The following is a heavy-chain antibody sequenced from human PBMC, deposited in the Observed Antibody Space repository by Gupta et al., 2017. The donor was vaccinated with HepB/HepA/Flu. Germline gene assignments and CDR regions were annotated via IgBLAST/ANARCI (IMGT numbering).Heavy chain of an antibody. CDR1: GFTFSTYA. Sequence: EVQLLVSGGGLLQPGGSLRLSCAASGFTFSTYAMSWVRQAPGKGREWVSAISGSDSTYYADSVKGRFTISRDNSKNTLYLQMNSLRAEDTAVYYCAKVGDYYYYMDVGGKGTTVTVSS. CDR2: ISGSDST. V-gene: IGHV3-23*01. J-gene: IGHJ6*03. CDR3: AKVGDYYYYMDV.